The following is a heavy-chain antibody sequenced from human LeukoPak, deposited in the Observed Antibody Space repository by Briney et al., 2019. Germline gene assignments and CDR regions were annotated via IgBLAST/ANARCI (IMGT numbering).Heavy chain of an antibody. J-gene: IGHJ3*02. V-gene: IGHV3-23*01. CDR1: GFIFSDYV. CDR3: ARGPPDCSSTSCYAFDAFDI. D-gene: IGHD2-2*01. CDR2: ITASGDRT. Sequence: GGSLRLSCTASGFIFSDYVMIWVRQAPGKGLEWVSGITASGDRTYYGDSVKGRFTVSRDNSKNTVYLQMNSLRVDDTAVYYCARGPPDCSSTSCYAFDAFDIRGQGTMVTVSS.